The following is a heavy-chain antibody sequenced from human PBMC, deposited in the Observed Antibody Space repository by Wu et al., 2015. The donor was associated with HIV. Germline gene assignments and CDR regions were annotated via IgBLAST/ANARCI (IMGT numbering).Heavy chain of an antibody. V-gene: IGHV1-2*02. Sequence: QVQLVQSGAEVKKPGASVKVSCKASGYTFNDFYIYWVRQAPGQGLEWMAWINPKSGNRQYAQVFQGRVTLTRDTSIRTAYMELSRLRSDDTAVYYCAKLWSSAWDGLDIWGQGDNGHRLF. D-gene: IGHD6-19*01. CDR2: INPKSGNR. CDR1: GYTFNDFY. J-gene: IGHJ3*02. CDR3: AKLWSSAWDGLDI.